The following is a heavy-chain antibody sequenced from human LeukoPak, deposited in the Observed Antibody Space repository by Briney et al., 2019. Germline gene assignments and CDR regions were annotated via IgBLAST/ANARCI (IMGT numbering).Heavy chain of an antibody. V-gene: IGHV4-59*08. CDR3: ARSSRAYYYYGMDV. J-gene: IGHJ6*02. CDR1: GGSISSYY. Sequence: SETLSLTCTVSGGSISSYYWSWIRQPPGKGLEWIGYIYYSGSTNYNPSLKSRVTISVDTSKNQFSLKLSSVAAADTAVYYCARSSRAYYYYGMDVWGQGTTVTVSS. CDR2: IYYSGST.